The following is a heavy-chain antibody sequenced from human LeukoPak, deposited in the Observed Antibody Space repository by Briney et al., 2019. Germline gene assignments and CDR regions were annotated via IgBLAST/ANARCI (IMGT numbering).Heavy chain of an antibody. Sequence: ASETLSLTCTVSGGSISSYYWSWIRQPPGKGLEWIGYIYYSGSTNYNPSLKSRVTISVDTSKNQFSLKLSSVTAADTAVYYCAREGLEYQPTHYYCYYMDVWGKGTTVTISS. V-gene: IGHV4-59*01. CDR3: AREGLEYQPTHYYCYYMDV. J-gene: IGHJ6*03. CDR2: IYYSGST. CDR1: GGSISSYY. D-gene: IGHD2-2*01.